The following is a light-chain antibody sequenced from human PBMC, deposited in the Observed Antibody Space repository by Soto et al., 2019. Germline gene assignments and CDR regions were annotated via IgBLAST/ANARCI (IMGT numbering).Light chain of an antibody. Sequence: DIVLTQSPGTLSLSPGERATLSCRTSQTVSSAYLAWYKQKPGQAPRLLIYGASSRATGIPDRFSGSGSGTDFTLTISRLEPEDFAVYYCQQRQNWPPLTFGGGSVVEIK. CDR2: GAS. J-gene: IGKJ4*01. V-gene: IGKV3D-20*02. CDR1: QTVSSAY. CDR3: QQRQNWPPLT.